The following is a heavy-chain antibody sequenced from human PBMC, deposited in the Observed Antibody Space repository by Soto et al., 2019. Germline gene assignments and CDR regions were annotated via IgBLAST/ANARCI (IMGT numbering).Heavy chain of an antibody. J-gene: IGHJ5*02. CDR3: ARHGRIAAAGTYNWFDP. CDR2: IYYSGST. CDR1: GGSISSSSYY. V-gene: IGHV4-39*01. D-gene: IGHD6-13*01. Sequence: PSETLSLTCTVSGGSISSSSYYWGWIRQPPGKGLEWIGSIYYSGSTYYNPSLKSRVTISVDTSKNQFSLKLSSVTAADTAVYYCARHGRIAAAGTYNWFDPWGQGTLVTAPQ.